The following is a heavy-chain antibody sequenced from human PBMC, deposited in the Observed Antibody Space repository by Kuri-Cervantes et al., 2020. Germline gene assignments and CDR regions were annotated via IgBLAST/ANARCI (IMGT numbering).Heavy chain of an antibody. J-gene: IGHJ6*02. CDR2: ISSSSSYI. Sequence: GESLKISCAASGFTFSSYSINWVRQAPGKGLEWVSSISSSSSYIYYADSVKGRFTISRDNAKNSLYLQMNSLRAEDTAVYYCARDKGEGQWLRTHKGNHQLGSNSYGMDVWGQGTTVTVSS. CDR3: ARDKGEGQWLRTHKGNHQLGSNSYGMDV. D-gene: IGHD6-19*01. CDR1: GFTFSSYS. V-gene: IGHV3-21*01.